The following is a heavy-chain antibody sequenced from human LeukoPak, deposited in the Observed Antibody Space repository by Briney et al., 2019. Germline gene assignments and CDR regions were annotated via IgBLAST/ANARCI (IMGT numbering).Heavy chain of an antibody. CDR2: ITSSSSHI. J-gene: IGHJ4*02. CDR3: ARDRGAATGTVSLDY. V-gene: IGHV3-21*01. Sequence: KTGGSLRLSCAASGFTFRTYSMNWVRQAPGKGLEWVSDITSSSSHIYYADSVKGRFTVSRDNAKNSLYLQMNSLRAEDTAVYYCARDRGAATGTVSLDYWGQGTLVTVSS. CDR1: GFTFRTYS. D-gene: IGHD1-1*01.